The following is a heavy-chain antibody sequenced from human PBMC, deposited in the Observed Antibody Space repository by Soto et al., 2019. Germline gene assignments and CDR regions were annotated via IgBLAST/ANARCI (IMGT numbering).Heavy chain of an antibody. CDR2: IYAGTIT. D-gene: IGHD3-22*01. CDR1: GITVRSYY. CDR3: ARIPYDNSGTIFDY. Sequence: GGSLRLSCVVSGITVRSYYMSWVRQAAGKGLEWVSVIYAGTITYYADSVKGRFTIYRDNSKNTLNLEMNSLRVEDTAVYYCARIPYDNSGTIFDYWGQGTLVTVSS. V-gene: IGHV3-53*01. J-gene: IGHJ4*02.